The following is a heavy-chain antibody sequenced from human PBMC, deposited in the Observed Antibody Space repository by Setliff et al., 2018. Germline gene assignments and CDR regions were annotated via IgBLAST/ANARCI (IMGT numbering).Heavy chain of an antibody. D-gene: IGHD6-13*01. CDR2: ISSEGDSI. CDR3: AKCSSWHGHYPHFNY. V-gene: IGHV3-23*03. J-gene: IGHJ4*02. Sequence: GGSLRLSCAASGCTFSSDAMTWVRQAPGKGLEWVSIISSEGDSIYYADSVKGRFTISRDNSRSTLYLHMNNLRAEDTAVYYCAKCSSWHGHYPHFNYWGQGTLVTVSS. CDR1: GCTFSSDA.